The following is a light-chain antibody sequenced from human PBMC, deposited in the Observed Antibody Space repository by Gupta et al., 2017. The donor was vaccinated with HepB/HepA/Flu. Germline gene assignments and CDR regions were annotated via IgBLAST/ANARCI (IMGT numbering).Light chain of an antibody. V-gene: IGKV1-33*01. CDR1: KDISNY. Sequence: DIHMTQHRTPPSPSVGDTVTITCQASKDISNYSHWSQQKLGKAPKPTIYAAFKVETRVPSRFRATASATAFTFTIISLHLADIATSYCQQYDNHPYTFGQGTKLEIK. J-gene: IGKJ2*01. CDR2: AAF. CDR3: QQYDNHPYT.